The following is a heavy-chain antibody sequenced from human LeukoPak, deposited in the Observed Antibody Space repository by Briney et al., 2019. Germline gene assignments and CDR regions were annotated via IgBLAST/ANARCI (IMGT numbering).Heavy chain of an antibody. CDR2: IYYSGST. D-gene: IGHD3-10*01. CDR3: ARGGMRLITMVRGIYNWFDP. J-gene: IGHJ5*02. CDR1: GGSISSSSYY. V-gene: IGHV4-61*05. Sequence: KPSETLSLTCTVSGGSISSSSYYWGWIRQPPGKGLEWIGYIYYSGSTNYNPSLKSRVTISVDTSKNQFSLKLSSVTAADTAVYYCARGGMRLITMVRGIYNWFDPWGQGTLVTVSS.